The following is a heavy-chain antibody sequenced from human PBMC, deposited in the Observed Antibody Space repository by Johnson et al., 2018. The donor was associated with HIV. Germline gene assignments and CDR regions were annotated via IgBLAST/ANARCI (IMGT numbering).Heavy chain of an antibody. D-gene: IGHD2-15*01. CDR1: GFTFSSYW. CDR2: INSDGSST. V-gene: IGHV3-74*02. CDR3: ARKVVVVAAAAGDAFDI. J-gene: IGHJ3*02. Sequence: VQLVESGGGLVQPGRSLRLSCAASGFTFSSYWMHWVRQAPGKGLVWVSRINSDGSSTSYADSVKGRFTISRDNAKNTLYLQMNSLGAEDTAVYYCARKVVVVAAAAGDAFDIWGQGTMVTVSS.